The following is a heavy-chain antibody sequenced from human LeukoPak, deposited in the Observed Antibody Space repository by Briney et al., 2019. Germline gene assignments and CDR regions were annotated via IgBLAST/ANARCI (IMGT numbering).Heavy chain of an antibody. CDR1: GDSASSNIPA. CDR3: ARKQAADQNFDY. CDR2: TYYRSKWYN. Sequence: QTLSVTRAMSGDSASSNIPAWNWIRQSPSRGLEWLGRTYYRSKWYNNYAVSVKSRISINPDTSKNQFSLQLKSVTPEDTALCYSARKQAADQNFDYWGQGTLVTVSS. J-gene: IGHJ4*02. D-gene: IGHD2-15*01. V-gene: IGHV6-1*01.